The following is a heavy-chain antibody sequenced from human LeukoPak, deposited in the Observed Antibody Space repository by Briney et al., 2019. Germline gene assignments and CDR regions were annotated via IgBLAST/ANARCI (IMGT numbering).Heavy chain of an antibody. Sequence: PSETLSLTCTVSGDSIGSRIYYWGWIRQPPGKGLECIGNIYYDGNTNYNPSLKSRLIISVDTSRNQFSLSLTSVTAADTAVYYCVRDRSFGGVSPPDVWGHGTLVAVSS. CDR2: IYYDGNT. V-gene: IGHV4-39*07. CDR1: GDSIGSRIYY. J-gene: IGHJ4*01. CDR3: VRDRSFGGVSPPDV. D-gene: IGHD3-16*01.